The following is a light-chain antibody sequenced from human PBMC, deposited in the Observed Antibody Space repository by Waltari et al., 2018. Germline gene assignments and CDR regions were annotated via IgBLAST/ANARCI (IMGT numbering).Light chain of an antibody. CDR3: QQRSNWPPLT. Sequence: EVVLTQSPASLSSSPGERVTLSCRASQNLHKYLAWYQQKPGQAPRLLIYEASNRATGISDRFSGSGSGTDFTLTIDSLEPEDFAVYFCQQRSNWPPLTFGGGTKVEIK. CDR1: QNLHKY. J-gene: IGKJ4*01. V-gene: IGKV3-11*01. CDR2: EAS.